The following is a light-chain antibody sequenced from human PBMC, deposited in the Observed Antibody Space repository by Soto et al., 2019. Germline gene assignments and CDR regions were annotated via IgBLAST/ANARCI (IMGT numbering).Light chain of an antibody. Sequence: QSVLTQPPSASGAPGQRVTISCSGSSSNIGSNSVNWFQQLPGTAPKLLIYITSQRPSGVPDRFSASKSGTSASLAISGLQSEDEADYYCAAWDDSLNGMLFGGGTKLTVL. V-gene: IGLV1-44*01. CDR2: ITS. CDR1: SSNIGSNS. J-gene: IGLJ2*01. CDR3: AAWDDSLNGML.